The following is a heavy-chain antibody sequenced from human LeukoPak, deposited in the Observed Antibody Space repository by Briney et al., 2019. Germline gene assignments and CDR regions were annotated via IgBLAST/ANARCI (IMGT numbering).Heavy chain of an antibody. CDR3: VRGVGVSRFNYLDS. V-gene: IGHV3-30*02. CDR1: GFIFSNYG. Sequence: PGGSLRLSCAASGFIFSNYGMHWVRQAPGKGLEWVALMWFDGSNKYYADSVKGRFTISRDNSKNTLYLQMNSLRDDDTAVYYCVRGVGVSRFNYLDSWGQGTLVIVSS. D-gene: IGHD6-13*01. J-gene: IGHJ4*02. CDR2: MWFDGSNK.